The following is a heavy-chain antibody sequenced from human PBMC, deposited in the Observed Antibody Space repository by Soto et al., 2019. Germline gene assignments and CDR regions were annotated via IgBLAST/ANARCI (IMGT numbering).Heavy chain of an antibody. CDR2: IYYSGST. CDR3: ARDHNVLEAFDI. Sequence: PSETLSLTCTVSGGSISSGGYYWSWIRQHPGKGLEWIGYIYYSGSTYYNPSLKSRVTMSVDTSKNQFSLKLSSVTAADTAVYYCARDHNVLEAFDIWGQGTMVTGSS. J-gene: IGHJ3*02. V-gene: IGHV4-31*03. CDR1: GGSISSGGYY. D-gene: IGHD3-3*02.